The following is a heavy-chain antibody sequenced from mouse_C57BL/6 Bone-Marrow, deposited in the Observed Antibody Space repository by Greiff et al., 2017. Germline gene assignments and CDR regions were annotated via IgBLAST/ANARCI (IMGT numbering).Heavy chain of an antibody. CDR3: ARGVYYGSRHWYFDV. CDR2: IYPGGGYT. J-gene: IGHJ1*03. Sequence: QVQLQQSGAELVRPGTSVKMSCKASGYTFTNYWIGWAKQRPGHGLEWIGAIYPGGGYTNYNEKFKGKATLTADKSSSTAYMQFSSLTSEDSAIYYCARGVYYGSRHWYFDVWGKGTTVTVSS. CDR1: GYTFTNYW. D-gene: IGHD1-1*01. V-gene: IGHV1-63*01.